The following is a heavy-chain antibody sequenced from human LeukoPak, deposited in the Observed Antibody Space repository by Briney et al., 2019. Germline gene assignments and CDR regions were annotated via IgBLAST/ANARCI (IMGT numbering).Heavy chain of an antibody. CDR2: IYSDGSRT. D-gene: IGHD6-19*01. Sequence: PGGSLRLSCAASGFTFSSFAMHWLRQAPGKGLEYLSAIYSDGSRTYYADSVKGRFTISRDNSKNTLYFEMSSLRVEDTAVYYCVKSPGSGWPVWGQGTLLTVSS. CDR3: VKSPGSGWPV. V-gene: IGHV3-64D*06. CDR1: GFTFSSFA. J-gene: IGHJ4*02.